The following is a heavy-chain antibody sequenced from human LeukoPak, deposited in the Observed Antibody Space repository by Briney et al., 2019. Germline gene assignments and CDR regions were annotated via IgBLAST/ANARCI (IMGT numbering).Heavy chain of an antibody. CDR2: INPSGGST. J-gene: IGHJ4*02. D-gene: IGHD4-11*01. CDR3: ARAPTYDYIFDY. CDR1: GGTFSSYA. Sequence: GGPVKVSCKASGGTFSSYAISWVRQAPGQGLEWMGIINPSGGSTSYAQKFQGRVTMTRDTSTSTVYMELSSLRSEDTAVYYCARAPTYDYIFDYWGQGTLVTVSS. V-gene: IGHV1-46*03.